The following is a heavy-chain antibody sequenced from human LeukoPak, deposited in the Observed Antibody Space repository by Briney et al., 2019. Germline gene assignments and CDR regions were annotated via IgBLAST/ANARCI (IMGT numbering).Heavy chain of an antibody. Sequence: SQTLSLTCSISGVSLSRNSATRNWIRQSPSRGLEWLGRTYYRSKWFNDYAVSVRSRITINPDTSKNQFSLQLNSVTPEDTAVYYGARLVGGRPDSGGQGTPVTVSS. CDR3: ARLVGGRPDS. D-gene: IGHD2-15*01. J-gene: IGHJ4*02. V-gene: IGHV6-1*01. CDR2: TYYRSKWFN. CDR1: GVSLSRNSAT.